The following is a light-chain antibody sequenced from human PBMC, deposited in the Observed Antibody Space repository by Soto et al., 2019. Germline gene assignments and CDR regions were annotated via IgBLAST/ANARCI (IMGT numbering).Light chain of an antibody. CDR3: QQRSNWPWT. CDR1: QSVSSF. Sequence: EIVLTQSPATLSLSPGERATLSCRASQSVSSFLAWYQQKPGQAPRLLISDASNRATGIPGRFSGSGSGTEFSLTISSLEPEDFAVYYCQQRSNWPWTFGQGTKVEIK. V-gene: IGKV3-11*01. J-gene: IGKJ1*01. CDR2: DAS.